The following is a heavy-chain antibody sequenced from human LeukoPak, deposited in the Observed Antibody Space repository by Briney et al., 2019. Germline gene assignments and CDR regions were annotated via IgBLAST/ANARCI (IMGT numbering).Heavy chain of an antibody. D-gene: IGHD1-26*01. J-gene: IGHJ5*02. CDR1: GYTFTGYY. V-gene: IGHV1-2*02. Sequence: GASVKVSCKASGYTFTGYYMHWVRQAPGQGLEWMGWINPNSGGTNYAQKFQGRVTMTRDTSISTAYMELSRLRSDDTAVYYCARDPYSGSYPNWFDPWGQGTLVTVSS. CDR2: INPNSGGT. CDR3: ARDPYSGSYPNWFDP.